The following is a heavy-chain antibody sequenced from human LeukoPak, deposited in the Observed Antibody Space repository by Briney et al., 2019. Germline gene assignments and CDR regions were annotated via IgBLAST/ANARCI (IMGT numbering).Heavy chain of an antibody. V-gene: IGHV3-15*01. Sequence: GGSLRLSCAASGFTFSNAWMSWVRQAPGKGLEWVGRIKSKTDGGTTDYAARVKGRFTISRDDSKTTLYLQMNSLKTEDTAVYYCTTVDLEWSRFDYWGQGTLVTVSS. CDR3: TTVDLEWSRFDY. J-gene: IGHJ4*02. CDR2: IKSKTDGGTT. D-gene: IGHD3-3*01. CDR1: GFTFSNAW.